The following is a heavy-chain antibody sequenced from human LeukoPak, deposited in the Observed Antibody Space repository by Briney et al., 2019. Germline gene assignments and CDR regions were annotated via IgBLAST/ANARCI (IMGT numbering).Heavy chain of an antibody. J-gene: IGHJ3*02. CDR1: GYTFTSYG. V-gene: IGHV1-18*01. D-gene: IGHD5-12*01. CDR3: ARHSLVDIVAKAPGAFDI. CDR2: ISAYNGNT. Sequence: ASVKVSCKASGYTFTSYGISWVRQAPGQGLEWMGWISAYNGNTNYAQKLQGRVTMTTDTSTSTAYMELRSLRSDDTAVYYCARHSLVDIVAKAPGAFDIWGQGTMVTVSS.